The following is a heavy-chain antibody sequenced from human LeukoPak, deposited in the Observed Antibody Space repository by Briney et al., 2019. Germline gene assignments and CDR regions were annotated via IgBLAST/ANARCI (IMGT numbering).Heavy chain of an antibody. D-gene: IGHD4-11*01. CDR1: GYTFTSYG. CDR2: ISAYNGNT. V-gene: IGHV1-18*01. Sequence: ASVKVSCKASGYTFTSYGISWVRQAPGQGLEWMGLISAYNGNTNYAQKLQGRVTMTTDTSTSTAYMELRSLRSDDTAVYYCARGPQTTVTTPYYYYGMDVWGQGTTVTVSS. J-gene: IGHJ6*02. CDR3: ARGPQTTVTTPYYYYGMDV.